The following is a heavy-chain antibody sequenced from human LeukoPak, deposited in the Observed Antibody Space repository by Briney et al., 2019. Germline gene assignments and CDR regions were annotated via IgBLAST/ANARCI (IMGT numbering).Heavy chain of an antibody. D-gene: IGHD2-2*01. CDR3: ARQAGLIVVVPAALNWFDP. CDR2: IYYSGST. Sequence: PSETLSLTCTVSGGSISSYYWSWIRQPPGKGLEWIGYIYYSGSTNYNPFLKSRVTISVDTSKNQFSLKLSSVTAADTAVYYCARQAGLIVVVPAALNWFDPWGQGTLVTVSS. CDR1: GGSISSYY. V-gene: IGHV4-59*08. J-gene: IGHJ5*02.